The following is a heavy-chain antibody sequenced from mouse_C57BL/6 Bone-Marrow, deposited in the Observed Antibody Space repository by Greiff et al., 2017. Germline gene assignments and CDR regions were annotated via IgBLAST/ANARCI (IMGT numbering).Heavy chain of an antibody. CDR1: GYTFTSYG. D-gene: IGHD1-1*01. CDR3: ARRDYYGSSPFAY. CDR2: IYPRSGNT. Sequence: VKVVESGAELARPGASVKLSCKASGYTFTSYGISWVKQRTGQGLEWIGEIYPRSGNTYYNEKFKGKATLTVDKSSSTAYMELRSLTSEDSAVYYCARRDYYGSSPFAYWGQGTLVTVSA. V-gene: IGHV1-81*01. J-gene: IGHJ3*01.